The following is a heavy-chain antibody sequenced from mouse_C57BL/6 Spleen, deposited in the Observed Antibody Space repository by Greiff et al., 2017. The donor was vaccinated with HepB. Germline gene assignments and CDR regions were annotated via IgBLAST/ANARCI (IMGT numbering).Heavy chain of an antibody. J-gene: IGHJ1*03. CDR2: IRNKANNHAT. Sequence: EVQLVESGGGLVQPGGSMKLSCAASGFTFSDAWMDWVRQSPEKGLEWVAEIRNKANNHATYYAESVKGRFTISRDDSKSSVYLQMNSLRAEDTGIYYCTRRGYYGNYGYFDVWGTGTTVTVSS. D-gene: IGHD2-1*01. CDR1: GFTFSDAW. CDR3: TRRGYYGNYGYFDV. V-gene: IGHV6-6*01.